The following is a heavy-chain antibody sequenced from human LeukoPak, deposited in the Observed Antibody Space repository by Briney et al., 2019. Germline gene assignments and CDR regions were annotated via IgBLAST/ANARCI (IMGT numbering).Heavy chain of an antibody. D-gene: IGHD6-13*01. CDR3: AKDLSFRVSSSSWHGPDY. Sequence: GGSLRLSCAASGFTFSSYGMHWVRQAPGKGLEWVAGISYDGSNKYYADSVKGRFTISRDNSKNTLYLQMNSLRAEDTAVYYCAKDLSFRVSSSSWHGPDYWGQGTLVTVSS. J-gene: IGHJ4*02. CDR2: ISYDGSNK. V-gene: IGHV3-30*18. CDR1: GFTFSSYG.